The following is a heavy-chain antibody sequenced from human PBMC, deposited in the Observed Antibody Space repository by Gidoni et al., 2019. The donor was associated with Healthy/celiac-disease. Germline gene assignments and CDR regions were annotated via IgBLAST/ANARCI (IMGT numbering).Heavy chain of an antibody. CDR2: ISYDGSNK. CDR3: AKSLLEYSSGWYDWFDP. CDR1: GFPFSIYG. V-gene: IGHV3-30*18. D-gene: IGHD6-19*01. J-gene: IGHJ5*02. Sequence: QVQLVASGGGVVQPGRSLIPSCAASGFPFSIYGMHWGRQAPGKGLEWGAVISYDGSNKYYADYVKGRFTISRDNSKNTLYLQMNSLRAEDTAVYYCAKSLLEYSSGWYDWFDPWGQGTLVTVSS.